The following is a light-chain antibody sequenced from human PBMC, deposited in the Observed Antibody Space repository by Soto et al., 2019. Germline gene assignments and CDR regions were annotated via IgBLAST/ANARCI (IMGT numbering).Light chain of an antibody. CDR3: QEYDKWLTWT. CDR1: QSVSSN. J-gene: IGKJ1*01. CDR2: GAS. V-gene: IGKV3-15*01. Sequence: MGLTQSPSTLSLSPGERATLSCRASQSVSSNLAWYQKKPGQAHRLRVYGASPRATGIPARFSGSGSGTELTLTISSLQSEDFAVYYCQEYDKWLTWTFGQGTKVDIK.